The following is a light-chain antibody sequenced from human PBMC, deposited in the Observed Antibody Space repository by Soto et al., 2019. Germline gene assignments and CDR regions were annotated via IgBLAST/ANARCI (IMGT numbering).Light chain of an antibody. CDR1: QSVSSN. CDR3: QQYNNWQLT. Sequence: EIVRTQSPATLSVSPGERATLSCSASQSVSSNLAWYQQKPGQAPSLLIFAASTRATRIPARFSGSGSGTEFTLTISSLQSEDFAVYYCQQYNNWQLTFGGGTKVDIK. CDR2: AAS. J-gene: IGKJ4*01. V-gene: IGKV3-15*01.